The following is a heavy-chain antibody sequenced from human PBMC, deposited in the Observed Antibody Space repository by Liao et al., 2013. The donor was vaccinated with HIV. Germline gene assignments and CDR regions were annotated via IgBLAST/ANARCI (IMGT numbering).Heavy chain of an antibody. V-gene: IGHV4-61*02. D-gene: IGHD2-8*01. CDR3: ARMIYPTDYYMDV. CDR1: GGSISSGSYY. Sequence: QVQLQESGPGLVKPSQTLSLTCTVSGGSISSGSYYWSWIRQPAGKGLEWIGRIYTSGSTYYNPSLKSRLTISVDTSKNQFSLKLSSVTAADTAVYFCARMIYPTDYYMDVWGKGTTVTVSS. CDR2: IYTSGST. J-gene: IGHJ6*03.